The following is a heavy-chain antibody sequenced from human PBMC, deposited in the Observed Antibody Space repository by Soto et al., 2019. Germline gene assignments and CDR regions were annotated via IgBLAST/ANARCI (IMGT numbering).Heavy chain of an antibody. CDR1: GFTFSSYA. CDR3: GKDTAMAPYYFDY. Sequence: EVQLLESGGGLVQPGGSLRLSCAASGFTFSSYAMSWVRQAPGKGLEWVSAISDGGGSTYYADSVKGRFTISRDNSKNTLYIQMNSLRAEDTAVYHCGKDTAMAPYYFDYWGQGTLVTVSS. J-gene: IGHJ4*02. D-gene: IGHD5-18*01. CDR2: ISDGGGST. V-gene: IGHV3-23*01.